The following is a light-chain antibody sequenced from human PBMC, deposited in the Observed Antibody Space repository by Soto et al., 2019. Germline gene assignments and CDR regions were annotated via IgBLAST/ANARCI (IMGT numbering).Light chain of an antibody. J-gene: IGLJ1*01. Sequence: QSVLTQPASVSGSLGQSITISCSGTSSDVGAYNYVSWYQQYPGKAPKLMIYHVTDRPSGVSNRFSGSMSGNTASLTISGLQAEDEADYYCCSYTTSNTFVFGTGTKVTV. CDR3: CSYTTSNTFV. CDR2: HVT. V-gene: IGLV2-14*01. CDR1: SSDVGAYNY.